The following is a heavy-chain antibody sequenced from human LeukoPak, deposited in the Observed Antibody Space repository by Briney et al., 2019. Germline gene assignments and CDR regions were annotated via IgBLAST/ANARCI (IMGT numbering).Heavy chain of an antibody. D-gene: IGHD3-10*01. CDR3: ARDGPAQMVDFDY. J-gene: IGHJ4*02. V-gene: IGHV1-2*02. Sequence: ASVKVSCKASGYTGSGTGWYLYWLRQAPGQGLECMGWIYPNNGATAYAQKFQGRVAMTRDTSITTAYMELSGLRPDDTAVYYCARDGPAQMVDFDYWGQGTLVTVSS. CDR2: IYPNNGAT. CDR1: GYTGSGTGWY.